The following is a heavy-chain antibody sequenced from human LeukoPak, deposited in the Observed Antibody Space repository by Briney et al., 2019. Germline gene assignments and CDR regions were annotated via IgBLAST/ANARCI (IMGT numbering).Heavy chain of an antibody. CDR1: GFTFSNYW. D-gene: IGHD2-21*02. CDR3: ARAVVVTASDV. CDR2: INGDGSDA. Sequence: PGGSLRLSCAASGFTFSNYWIHWVRHAPGKGLVWVSRINGDGSDATYADSVRGRFTISRDNARNTVHLQMNSLTAEDTAVYYYARAVVVTASDVWGQGTLVTVSS. V-gene: IGHV3-74*01. J-gene: IGHJ4*02.